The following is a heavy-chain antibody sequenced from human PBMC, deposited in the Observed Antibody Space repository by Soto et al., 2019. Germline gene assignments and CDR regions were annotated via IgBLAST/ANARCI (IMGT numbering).Heavy chain of an antibody. J-gene: IGHJ6*02. CDR2: IPPNSCGT. CDR1: GYPFTGSY. Sequence: DSVKVSCKASGYPFTGSYMPWVRQAPGQGLEWMGWIPPNSCGTHYAQKFQGRVTMTRDTSISTAYMELSRLRSDDTAVYDCARVLLGESGSGWQVGYYYGMDVGSQGATVTVAS. V-gene: IGHV1-2*02. CDR3: ARVLLGESGSGWQVGYYYGMDV. D-gene: IGHD3-10*01.